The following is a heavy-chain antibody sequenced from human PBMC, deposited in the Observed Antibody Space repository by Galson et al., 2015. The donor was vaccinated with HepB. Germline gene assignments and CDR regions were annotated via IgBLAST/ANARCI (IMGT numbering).Heavy chain of an antibody. D-gene: IGHD2-2*02. Sequence: SLRLSCAASGFTFSSCGMHWVRQAPGKGLEWVAVISYDGSNKYYADSVKGRFTISRDNSKNTLYLQMNSLRAEDTAVYYCSSGDIVVVPAAIPFGYWGQGTLVTVST. CDR3: SSGDIVVVPAAIPFGY. J-gene: IGHJ4*02. CDR1: GFTFSSCG. V-gene: IGHV3-30*03. CDR2: ISYDGSNK.